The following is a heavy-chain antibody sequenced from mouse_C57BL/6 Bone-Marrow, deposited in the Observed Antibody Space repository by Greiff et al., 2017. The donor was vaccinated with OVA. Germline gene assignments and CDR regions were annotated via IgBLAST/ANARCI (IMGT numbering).Heavy chain of an antibody. CDR1: GYTFTDYY. CDR2: INPNNGGT. CDR3: ARGENYYGSSYRGYAMDY. J-gene: IGHJ4*01. V-gene: IGHV1-26*01. D-gene: IGHD1-1*01. Sequence: VQLQQSGPELVKPGASVKISCKASGYTFTDYYMNWVKQSHGKSLEWIGDINPNNGGTSYNQKFKGKATLTVDKSSSTAYMELRSLTSEDSAVYYCARGENYYGSSYRGYAMDYWGQGTSVTVSS.